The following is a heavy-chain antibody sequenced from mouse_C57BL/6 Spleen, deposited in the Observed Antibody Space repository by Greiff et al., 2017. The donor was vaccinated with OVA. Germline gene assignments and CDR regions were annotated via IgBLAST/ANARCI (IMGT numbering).Heavy chain of an antibody. D-gene: IGHD2-3*01. CDR3: ARRDDGYFFDY. Sequence: VKLMESGAELARPGASVKLSCKASGYTFTSYGISWVKQRTGQGLEWIGEIYPRSGNTYYNEKFKGKATLTADKSSSTAYMELRSLTSEDSAVYFCARRDDGYFFDYWGQGTTLTVSS. CDR2: IYPRSGNT. CDR1: GYTFTSYG. J-gene: IGHJ2*01. V-gene: IGHV1-81*01.